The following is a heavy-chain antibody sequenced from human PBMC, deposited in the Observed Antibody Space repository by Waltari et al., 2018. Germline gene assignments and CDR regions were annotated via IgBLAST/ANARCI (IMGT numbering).Heavy chain of an antibody. J-gene: IGHJ3*01. CDR2: IKSNRDGWTT. V-gene: IGHV3-15*01. CDR1: GFTVRDAW. CDR3: TTDWGSGSYPLYAFDL. D-gene: IGHD1-26*01. Sequence: VQLVASGAGLVEPGGSVSLSCARSGFTVRDAWMYWVRQAPGKVLEWLGRIKSNRDGWTTEYTAPVKGRFIISRDDSRATLYLQMNNLKTEDAAVYYCTTDWGSGSYPLYAFDLWGPGTMVTVSS.